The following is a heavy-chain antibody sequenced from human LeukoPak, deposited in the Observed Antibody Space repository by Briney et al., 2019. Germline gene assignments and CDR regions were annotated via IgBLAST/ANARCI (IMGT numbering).Heavy chain of an antibody. Sequence: GGSLRLSCAASGFTFSSYSMNWVRQAPGKGLEWVSSISSSSSYIYYADSVKGRFTISRDNAKNSLYLQMNSLRAENTAVYYCARDGTYSSSWYLSSAFDIWGQGTMVTVSS. J-gene: IGHJ3*02. CDR3: ARDGTYSSSWYLSSAFDI. V-gene: IGHV3-21*01. D-gene: IGHD6-13*01. CDR2: ISSSSSYI. CDR1: GFTFSSYS.